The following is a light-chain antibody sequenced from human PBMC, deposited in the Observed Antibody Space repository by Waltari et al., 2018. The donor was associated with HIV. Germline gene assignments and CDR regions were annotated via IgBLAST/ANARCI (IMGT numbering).Light chain of an antibody. CDR3: CSYATGGTYV. Sequence: QSALTQPASLSGSPGQSITISCTGTSSDVGGYEYVSWYQQHPGIAPKLVISDVNKRPSGISTLFSGSKSGHTASLTISGLQADYETYYYCCSYATGGTYVFGTGTKVTVL. V-gene: IGLV2-23*02. J-gene: IGLJ1*01. CDR1: SSDVGGYEY. CDR2: DVN.